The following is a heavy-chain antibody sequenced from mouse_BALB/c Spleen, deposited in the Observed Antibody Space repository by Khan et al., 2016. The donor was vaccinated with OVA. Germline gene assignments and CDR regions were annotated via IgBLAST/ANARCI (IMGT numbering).Heavy chain of an antibody. V-gene: IGHV1-77*01. CDR3: ARRNYFGYTFAY. CDR1: GYTFTDFY. D-gene: IGHD1-2*01. Sequence: QVQLKQSGAELARPGASVKLSCKASGYTFTDFYINWVKQRTGQGLEWIGEISPGSGDTFYNERFKDMATLTADKSSNTAYMQLSSLTSEASAVYFCARRNYFGYTFAYWGQGTLVTVSA. CDR2: ISPGSGDT. J-gene: IGHJ3*01.